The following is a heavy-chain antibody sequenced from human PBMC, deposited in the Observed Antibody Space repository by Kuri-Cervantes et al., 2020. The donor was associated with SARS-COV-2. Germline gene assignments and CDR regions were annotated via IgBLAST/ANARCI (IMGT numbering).Heavy chain of an antibody. Sequence: SETLSLTCTVSGGSISSYYWSWIRQPAGKGLEWIGRIYTSGSTNYNPSPKSRVTISVDMSKNQFSLKLSSVTAADTAVYYCARARTNPGSGSYYNLGIGRWFDPWGQGALVTVSS. J-gene: IGHJ5*02. D-gene: IGHD3-10*01. CDR2: IYTSGST. V-gene: IGHV4-4*07. CDR1: GGSISSYY. CDR3: ARARTNPGSGSYYNLGIGRWFDP.